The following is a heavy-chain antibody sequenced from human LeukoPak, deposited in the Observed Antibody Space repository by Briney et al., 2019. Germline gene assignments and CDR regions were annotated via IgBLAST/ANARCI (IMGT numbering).Heavy chain of an antibody. CDR2: IYYSGST. J-gene: IGHJ4*02. CDR1: GGSISSYH. V-gene: IGHV4-59*01. D-gene: IGHD4-23*01. CDR3: ARGGGNSADFDY. Sequence: SETLSLTCTVSGGSISSYHWSWIRQPPGKGLEWIGYIYYSGSTNYNPSLKSRVTISVDTSKNQFSLKLSSVTAADTAVYYCARGGGNSADFDYWGQGTLVTVSS.